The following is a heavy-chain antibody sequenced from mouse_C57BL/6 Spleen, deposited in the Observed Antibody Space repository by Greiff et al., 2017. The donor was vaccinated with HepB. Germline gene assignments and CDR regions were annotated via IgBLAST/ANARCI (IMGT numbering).Heavy chain of an antibody. D-gene: IGHD3-2*02. Sequence: QVQLQQPGAELVMPGASVKLSCKASGYTFTSYWMHWVKQRPGQGLEWIGEIDPSDSYSNYNQKFKDKSTLTVDKSSSTAYMQLSSLTSEDSAVYYCARSRQLRLRDYFDYWGQGTTLTVSS. CDR1: GYTFTSYW. CDR3: ARSRQLRLRDYFDY. V-gene: IGHV1-69*01. CDR2: IDPSDSYS. J-gene: IGHJ2*01.